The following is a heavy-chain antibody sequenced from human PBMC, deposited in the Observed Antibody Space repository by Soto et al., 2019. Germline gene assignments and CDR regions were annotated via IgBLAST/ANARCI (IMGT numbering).Heavy chain of an antibody. Sequence: QVQLVQSGAEVKKPGSSVKVSCKASGGTFSSYTISWVRQAPGQGLEWMGRIIPILGIANYAQKVQGRVTITADKSTSTAYLELSSLRSEDTAVYYCAVEYCSSTSCYRDYWGQGTLVTVSS. CDR2: IIPILGIA. J-gene: IGHJ4*02. V-gene: IGHV1-69*02. D-gene: IGHD2-2*02. CDR1: GGTFSSYT. CDR3: AVEYCSSTSCYRDY.